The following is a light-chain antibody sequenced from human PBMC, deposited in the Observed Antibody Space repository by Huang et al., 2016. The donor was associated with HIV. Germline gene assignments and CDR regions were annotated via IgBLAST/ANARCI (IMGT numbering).Light chain of an antibody. CDR1: QSVSSSS. V-gene: IGKV3-20*01. Sequence: EIVLTQSPGTPSLSPRERATLSCRASQSVSSSSLAWYQHKPGQAPRLLIYGASSRATGVPDRFRGSGSGTDFTLTISRLEFEDFAVYYCQQYGSSPPYTFGQGTKLEIK. CDR2: GAS. J-gene: IGKJ2*01. CDR3: QQYGSSPPYT.